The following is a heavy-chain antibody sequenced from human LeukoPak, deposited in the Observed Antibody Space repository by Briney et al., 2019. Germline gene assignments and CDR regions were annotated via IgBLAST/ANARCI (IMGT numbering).Heavy chain of an antibody. CDR3: ANMHPYYGGRGYSGQ. CDR2: ITTSGGSS. Sequence: GGSLRLSCAASGFTFSSYAMSWVRRAPGKGLEWVSGITTSGGSSSYADSVKGRFTISRDNPGNTLFMEMHSLTAADTAFYFCANMHPYYGGRGYSGQWGQGTLVLVPS. J-gene: IGHJ4*02. V-gene: IGHV3-23*01. D-gene: IGHD3-22*01. CDR1: GFTFSSYA.